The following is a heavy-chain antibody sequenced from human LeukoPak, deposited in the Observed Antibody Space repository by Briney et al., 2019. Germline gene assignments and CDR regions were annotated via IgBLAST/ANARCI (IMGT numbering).Heavy chain of an antibody. J-gene: IGHJ4*02. CDR1: GGSISNYY. V-gene: IGHV4-4*07. Sequence: SETLSLTCTVSGGSISNYYWSWIRQPAGKGLEWIGRIYTSGTTNYNPSLKSRLTISVDTSKNQFSLKLSSVTAADTAVYYCAREGPYRRIAIFDDWGQGTLVTVSS. CDR2: IYTSGTT. CDR3: AREGPYRRIAIFDD. D-gene: IGHD2-21*01.